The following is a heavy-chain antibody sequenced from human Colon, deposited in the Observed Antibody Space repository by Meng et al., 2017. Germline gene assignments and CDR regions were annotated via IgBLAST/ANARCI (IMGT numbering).Heavy chain of an antibody. CDR3: ARDRKHYGERGWFDP. D-gene: IGHD4-17*01. V-gene: IGHV4-30-4*01. Sequence: VELQESGTGLVQPSQTLSLTCTVSGGSISSGDYYWSWIRQPSGKGLEWIGYIYYSGSTYSNASLKSRVTISIDRSKNQFSLKLSSVTAADTAVYYCARDRKHYGERGWFDPWGQGTLVTVSS. J-gene: IGHJ5*02. CDR2: IYYSGST. CDR1: GGSISSGDYY.